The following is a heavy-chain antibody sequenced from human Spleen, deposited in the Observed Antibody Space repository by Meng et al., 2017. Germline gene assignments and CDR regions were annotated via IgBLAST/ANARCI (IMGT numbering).Heavy chain of an antibody. CDR1: GFTFDTYW. CDR3: ARDRFIAVAGTEDWFDP. Sequence: GESLKISCGATGFTFDTYWMNWVRQAPGKGLHWVANIKQDGSEKYYVDSVKGRFTISRDNAKESLNLQMNSLRAEDTAVYYCARDRFIAVAGTEDWFDPWGQGTLVTVSS. CDR2: IKQDGSEK. D-gene: IGHD6-19*01. V-gene: IGHV3-7*03. J-gene: IGHJ5*02.